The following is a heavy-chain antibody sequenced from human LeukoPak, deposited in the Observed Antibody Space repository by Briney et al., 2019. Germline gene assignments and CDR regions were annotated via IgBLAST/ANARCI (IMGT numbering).Heavy chain of an antibody. Sequence: GGSLRLSCQASGFTFYMYAMSWVRQAPGKGLEWVASMCGTAGCTFYPDSVKGRFTISRDNSKNVLYLRMNSLTAEDTAIYYCAKDRPNFHENSGHYYRRDGDSWGQGTLVTVSS. D-gene: IGHD3-22*01. CDR2: MCGTAGCT. CDR3: AKDRPNFHENSGHYYRRDGDS. V-gene: IGHV3-23*01. J-gene: IGHJ5*01. CDR1: GFTFYMYA.